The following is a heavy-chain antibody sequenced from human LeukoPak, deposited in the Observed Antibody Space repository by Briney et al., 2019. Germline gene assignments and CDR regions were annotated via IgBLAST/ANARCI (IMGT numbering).Heavy chain of an antibody. CDR1: GGSFSGYY. Sequence: PSETLSLTCAVYGGSFSGYYWSWIRQPPGKGLEWIGEINHSGSTNYNPSLKSRVTMSVDTSKNQFSLKLSSVTAADTAVYYCARELTDCSSTSCYRYFDLWGRGTLVTVSS. V-gene: IGHV4-34*01. D-gene: IGHD2-2*01. CDR3: ARELTDCSSTSCYRYFDL. CDR2: INHSGST. J-gene: IGHJ2*01.